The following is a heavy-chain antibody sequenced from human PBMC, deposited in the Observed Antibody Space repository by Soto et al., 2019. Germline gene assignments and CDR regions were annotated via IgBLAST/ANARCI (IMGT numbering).Heavy chain of an antibody. Sequence: GESLKISCKGSGYSFTSYWISWVRQMPGKGLEWMGRIDPSDSYTNYSPSFQGHVTISADKSVSTAYLQWSSLKALDTAMYYCARHLAAAGNFDYWGQGTLVTVSS. CDR1: GYSFTSYW. CDR2: IDPSDSYT. CDR3: ARHLAAAGNFDY. J-gene: IGHJ4*02. D-gene: IGHD6-13*01. V-gene: IGHV5-10-1*01.